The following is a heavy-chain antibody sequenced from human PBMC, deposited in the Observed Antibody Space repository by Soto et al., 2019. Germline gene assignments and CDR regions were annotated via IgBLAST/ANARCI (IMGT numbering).Heavy chain of an antibody. J-gene: IGHJ6*03. CDR1: GYSFIDFG. CDR3: ARAGRAFRTSHYYFFYMDV. D-gene: IGHD1-7*01. V-gene: IGHV1-18*01. CDR2: ISAYDGDT. Sequence: QVQLVQSGPEVKKPGASVKVSCKASGYSFIDFGVGWVRQAPGQGLEWMGWISAYDGDTKYREKVQDRVTLTTDTSTTTAYMELRSLTSDDTAVYYCARAGRAFRTSHYYFFYMDVWGKGTAVTVSS.